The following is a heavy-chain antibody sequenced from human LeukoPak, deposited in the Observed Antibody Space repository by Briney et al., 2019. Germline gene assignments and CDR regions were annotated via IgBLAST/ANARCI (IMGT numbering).Heavy chain of an antibody. D-gene: IGHD2-21*02. Sequence: PGGSLRLSCAASGFTFDDYAMHWVRQAPGKGLEWVSLISEDGGSTYYADSVKGRFTISRDNSKNSLYLQMNSLRTEDTALYYCAKDRRDYCGGDCYSIEYFQHWGQGTLVTVSS. CDR3: AKDRRDYCGGDCYSIEYFQH. CDR1: GFTFDDYA. J-gene: IGHJ1*01. CDR2: ISEDGGST. V-gene: IGHV3-43*02.